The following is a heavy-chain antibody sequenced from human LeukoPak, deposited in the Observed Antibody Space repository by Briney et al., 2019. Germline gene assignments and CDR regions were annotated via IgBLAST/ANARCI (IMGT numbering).Heavy chain of an antibody. CDR3: AKFSIALGVVVPAAIPDFDY. CDR2: ISYDGSNK. V-gene: IGHV3-30*18. CDR1: GFTFSSYG. Sequence: GGSLRLSCAASGFTFSSYGMHWVRQAPGKGLEWVAVISYDGSNKYYADSVKGRFTISRDNSKNTLYLQMNSLRAEDTAVYYCAKFSIALGVVVPAAIPDFDYWGQGTLVTVSS. J-gene: IGHJ4*02. D-gene: IGHD2-2*01.